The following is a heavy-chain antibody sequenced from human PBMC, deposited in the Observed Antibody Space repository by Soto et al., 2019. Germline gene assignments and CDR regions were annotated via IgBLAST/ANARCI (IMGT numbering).Heavy chain of an antibody. J-gene: IGHJ4*02. CDR1: GFSLSTSGMC. CDR3: AWLDSATKLLFDY. D-gene: IGHD1-1*01. Sequence: GPTMVNPTQTLTMTCTFSGFSLSTSGMCVSWVRQPPGKALEWLALIDWDDDKYYSTSLKTRLTFSKDTSKNQVFLTLTNMDPVHTAPYSGAWLDSATKLLFDYWGQGILVTVSS. CDR2: IDWDDDK. V-gene: IGHV2-70*20.